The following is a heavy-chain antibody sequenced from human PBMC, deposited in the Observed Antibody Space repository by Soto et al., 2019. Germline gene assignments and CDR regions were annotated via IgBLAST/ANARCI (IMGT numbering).Heavy chain of an antibody. D-gene: IGHD2-21*02. V-gene: IGHV1-3*01. CDR3: ARVWAYCGGDCYLGMDV. J-gene: IGHJ6*02. CDR1: GYTFTSYA. Sequence: SVKVSCKASGYTFTSYAMHWVRQAPVQRLEWMGWINAGNGNTKYSQKFQGRVTITRDTSASTAYMELSSLRSEDTAVYYCARVWAYCGGDCYLGMDVWGQGTTVTVSS. CDR2: INAGNGNT.